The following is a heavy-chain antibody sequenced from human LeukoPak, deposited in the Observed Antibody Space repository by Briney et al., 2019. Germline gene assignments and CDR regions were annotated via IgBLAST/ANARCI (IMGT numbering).Heavy chain of an antibody. D-gene: IGHD3-22*01. Sequence: GASVKVSCKVSGYTLTELSMHWVRQAPGKGLEWMGGFDPEDGETIYAQKFQGRVTITTDESTSTACMELSSLRSEDTAVYYCARGYDSSGYYPSRYYYYMDVWGKGTTVTVSS. V-gene: IGHV1-24*01. CDR1: GYTLTELS. J-gene: IGHJ6*03. CDR3: ARGYDSSGYYPSRYYYYMDV. CDR2: FDPEDGET.